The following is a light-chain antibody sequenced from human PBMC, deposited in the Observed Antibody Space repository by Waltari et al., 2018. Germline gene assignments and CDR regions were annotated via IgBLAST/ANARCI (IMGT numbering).Light chain of an antibody. CDR3: QQSYSTPIT. J-gene: IGKJ5*01. V-gene: IGKV1-39*01. Sequence: DIQMTQSPSSLSASVGDRVTITCRASQSISSHLNWYQQKPGKAPKLLIYAASSLQSGVPSRVSGSGSGTDFTLTISSLQPEDFATYYCQQSYSTPITFGQGTRLEIK. CDR2: AAS. CDR1: QSISSH.